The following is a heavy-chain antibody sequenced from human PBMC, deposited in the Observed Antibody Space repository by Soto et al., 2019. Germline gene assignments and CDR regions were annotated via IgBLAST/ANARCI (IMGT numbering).Heavy chain of an antibody. Sequence: PSETLSLTCTVSGGSVSSGSYYWSWIRQPPGKGLEWIGYIYYSGSTNYNPSLKSRVTISVDTSKNQFSLKLSSVTAADTAVYYCARASSRITMVRGVIIWRPDYWGQGTLVTVSS. CDR1: GGSVSSGSYY. D-gene: IGHD3-10*01. J-gene: IGHJ4*02. CDR3: ARASSRITMVRGVIIWRPDY. CDR2: IYYSGST. V-gene: IGHV4-61*01.